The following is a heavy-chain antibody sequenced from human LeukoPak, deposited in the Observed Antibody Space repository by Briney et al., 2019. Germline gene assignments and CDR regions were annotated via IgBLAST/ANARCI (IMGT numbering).Heavy chain of an antibody. J-gene: IGHJ6*02. V-gene: IGHV4-34*01. CDR3: ARVSSSWYYYYYGMDV. D-gene: IGHD6-13*01. Sequence: SETLSLTCAVYGGSFSGYYWSWIRQPPGKGLEWIGEINHSGSTNYNPSLKSRVTISVDTSKNQISLKLSSVTAADTAVYYCARVSSSWYYYYYGMDVWGQGTTVTVSS. CDR1: GGSFSGYY. CDR2: INHSGST.